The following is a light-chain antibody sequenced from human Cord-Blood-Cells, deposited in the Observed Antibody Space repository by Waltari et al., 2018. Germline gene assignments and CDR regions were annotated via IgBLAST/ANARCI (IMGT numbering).Light chain of an antibody. J-gene: IGLJ3*02. CDR3: RAWDSSTAWV. CDR1: KLGDKY. V-gene: IGLV3-1*01. Sequence: SYELTQPPSVSVSPGQTASITCSGDKLGDKYACWYQQKPGQSPVRVIYQDSKRPSGIPERFSGSNSGNTATLTISGTQAMDEADYYCRAWDSSTAWVFGGGTKLTVL. CDR2: QDS.